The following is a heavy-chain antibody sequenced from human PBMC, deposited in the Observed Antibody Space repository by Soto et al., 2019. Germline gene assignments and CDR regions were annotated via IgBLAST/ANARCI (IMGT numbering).Heavy chain of an antibody. V-gene: IGHV3-11*01. D-gene: IGHD1-1*01. CDR3: APQWNQDYC. Sequence: PGGSLRLSCAASGFTFSDYYMNWIRQAPGKGLEWISYISSGGSTIYYADSVKGRFTISRDNAKNSLYLQMNSLRAEDTAVHYCAPQWNQDYCWGQGTLVTVSS. J-gene: IGHJ4*02. CDR2: ISSGGSTI. CDR1: GFTFSDYY.